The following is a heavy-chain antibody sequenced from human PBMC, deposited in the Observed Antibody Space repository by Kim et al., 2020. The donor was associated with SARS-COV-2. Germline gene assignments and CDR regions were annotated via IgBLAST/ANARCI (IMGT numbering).Heavy chain of an antibody. CDR3: ARALNYDYVWGSQPPYFDY. CDR1: GFTFSDYY. Sequence: GGSLRLSCAASGFTFSDYYMSWIRQAPGKGLEWVSYISSSGSTIYYADSVKGRFTISRDNAKNSLYLQMNSLRAEDTAVYYCARALNYDYVWGSQPPYFDYWGQGTLVTVSS. D-gene: IGHD3-16*01. J-gene: IGHJ4*02. V-gene: IGHV3-11*01. CDR2: ISSSGSTI.